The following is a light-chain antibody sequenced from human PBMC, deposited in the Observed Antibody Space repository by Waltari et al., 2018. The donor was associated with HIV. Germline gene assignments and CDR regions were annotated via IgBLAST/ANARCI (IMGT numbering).Light chain of an antibody. CDR3: VSYLGRNALV. Sequence: QSALTQPASVSGAPGQSITVSCTGPINDFGNYRSVSWYQQHPGKAPQIIIFDVTDRPPVVSHRSAGYQAGNAAPLTIAGLQAEEAADYYCVSYLGRNALVFGAGTKVAVL. CDR1: INDFGNYRS. CDR2: DVT. V-gene: IGLV2-14*03. J-gene: IGLJ1*01.